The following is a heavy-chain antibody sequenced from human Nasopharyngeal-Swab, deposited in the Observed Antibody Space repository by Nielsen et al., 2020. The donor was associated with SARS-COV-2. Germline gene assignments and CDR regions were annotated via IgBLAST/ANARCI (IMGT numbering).Heavy chain of an antibody. CDR3: ASNTYYYGSGSDFPWFDP. CDR2: INHSGST. J-gene: IGHJ5*02. D-gene: IGHD3-10*01. CDR1: GGSFSGYY. V-gene: IGHV4-34*01. Sequence: SETLSLTCAVYGGSFSGYYWSWIRQPPAKGLEWIGEINHSGSTNYNPSLKSRVTISVDTSKNQFSLKLSSVTAADTAVYYCASNTYYYGSGSDFPWFDPWGQGTLVTVSS.